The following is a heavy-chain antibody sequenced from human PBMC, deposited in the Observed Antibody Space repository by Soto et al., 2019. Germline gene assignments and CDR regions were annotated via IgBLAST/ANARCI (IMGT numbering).Heavy chain of an antibody. CDR2: INHSGST. Sequence: QVQLQQWGAGLLKPSETLSLTCAVYGGSFSGYYWSWIRQHPGKGLEWIGEINHSGSTNYNPSLKSRVTISVDTSKNQFSLKLSSVTAADTAVYYCARGHYYGSGTPNWFDPWGQGTLVTVSS. CDR3: ARGHYYGSGTPNWFDP. J-gene: IGHJ5*02. D-gene: IGHD3-10*01. V-gene: IGHV4-34*01. CDR1: GGSFSGYY.